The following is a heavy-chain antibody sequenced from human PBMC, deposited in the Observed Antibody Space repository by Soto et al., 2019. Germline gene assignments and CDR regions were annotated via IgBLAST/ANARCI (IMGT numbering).Heavy chain of an antibody. D-gene: IGHD6-13*01. V-gene: IGHV3-30-3*01. CDR1: GFTFSSYA. Sequence: GGSLRLSCAASGFTFSSYAMHWVRQAPGKGLEWVAVISYDGSNKYYADSVKGRFTISRDNSKNTLYLQMNSLRAEDTAVYYCARGQSSSWAYYYYYALDVWGQGTTVTVSS. CDR3: ARGQSSSWAYYYYYALDV. J-gene: IGHJ6*02. CDR2: ISYDGSNK.